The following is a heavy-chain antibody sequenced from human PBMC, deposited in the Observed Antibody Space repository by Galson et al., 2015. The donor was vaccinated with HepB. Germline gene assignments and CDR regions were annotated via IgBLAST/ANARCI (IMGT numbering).Heavy chain of an antibody. CDR1: GFTFRIYG. CDR3: VKDVGRDLFGPGA. D-gene: IGHD3-10*01. V-gene: IGHV3-23*01. J-gene: IGHJ5*02. Sequence: SLRLSCAASGFTFRIYGMSWVRQAPGKGLEWVSGIDGSGDRTEYADSVQGRFIVSRDNSKNTLYLQISGLRVEDMAKYYCVKDVGRDLFGPGAWGQGTLVTVSS. CDR2: IDGSGDRT.